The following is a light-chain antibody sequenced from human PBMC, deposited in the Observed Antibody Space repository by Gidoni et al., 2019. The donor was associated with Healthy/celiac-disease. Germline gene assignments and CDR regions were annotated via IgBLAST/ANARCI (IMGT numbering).Light chain of an antibody. CDR3: QSYDSSLSASVV. CDR1: SSNIGAGYD. J-gene: IGLJ2*01. Sequence: QSVLTQPPSVSGAPGQRVIISCTGSSSNIGAGYDVRWYQQLPGTAPKLLIYGNSNRPSGVPDRFSGSKSGTSASLAITGLQAEDEADYYCQSYDSSLSASVVFGGGTKLTVL. CDR2: GNS. V-gene: IGLV1-40*01.